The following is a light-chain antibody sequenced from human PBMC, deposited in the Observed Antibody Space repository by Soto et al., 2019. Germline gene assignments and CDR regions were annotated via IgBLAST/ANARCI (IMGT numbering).Light chain of an antibody. V-gene: IGKV3-11*01. J-gene: IGKJ5*01. Sequence: EIVLTQFPATLSLSPGERASLSCRASQSVSSYLAWYQQKPGQAPRLLIYGVSTRATGIPARFSGSGSGTDFTLTITSLEPEDFAVYSCQQRSDWPITFGQGTRLENK. CDR1: QSVSSY. CDR3: QQRSDWPIT. CDR2: GVS.